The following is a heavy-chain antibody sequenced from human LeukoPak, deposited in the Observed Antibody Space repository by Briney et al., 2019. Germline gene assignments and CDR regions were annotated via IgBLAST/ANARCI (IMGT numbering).Heavy chain of an antibody. J-gene: IGHJ6*02. Sequence: QAGGSLRLSCAASGFILSNHWMTWVRQAPGKGPEWVANTNKDGSEKYYVDSVEGRFTISRDTAKNSLYLQMNNLRAEDTALYYCARNNDMDVWGQGTTVIVSS. CDR1: GFILSNHW. V-gene: IGHV3-7*03. D-gene: IGHD1/OR15-1a*01. CDR3: ARNNDMDV. CDR2: TNKDGSEK.